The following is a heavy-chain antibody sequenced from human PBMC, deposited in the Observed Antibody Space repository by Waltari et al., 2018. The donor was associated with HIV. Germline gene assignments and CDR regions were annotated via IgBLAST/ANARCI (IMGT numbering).Heavy chain of an antibody. V-gene: IGHV3-73*01. Sequence: EVQLVESGGGLVQPGGSLKLSCEASGFTFSGSAMPWVRQASGKGLEWVGRIRSKANSYATAYAASVKGRFTISRDDSKNTAYLQMNSLKTEDTAVYYCTATFGPYYFDYWGQGTLVTVSS. D-gene: IGHD3-16*01. CDR1: GFTFSGSA. CDR3: TATFGPYYFDY. J-gene: IGHJ4*02. CDR2: IRSKANSYAT.